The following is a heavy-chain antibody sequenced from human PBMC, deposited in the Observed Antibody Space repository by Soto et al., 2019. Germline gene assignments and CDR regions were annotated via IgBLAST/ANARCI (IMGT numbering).Heavy chain of an antibody. V-gene: IGHV1-46*01. CDR2: INPHGGST. D-gene: IGHD3-3*01. CDR3: ARSSGGNFGIIIEGSNWFDP. Sequence: QVQLVQSGAEVKRPGASVKVSCKAPGDTFTSYYLNWVRQAPGQGLEWMGVINPHGGSTKYAQKFQGRITMTRDTSRCTVYMELSSLRSDDTAIYYCARSSGGNFGIIIEGSNWFDPRGQGTLVTVSS. J-gene: IGHJ5*02. CDR1: GDTFTSYY.